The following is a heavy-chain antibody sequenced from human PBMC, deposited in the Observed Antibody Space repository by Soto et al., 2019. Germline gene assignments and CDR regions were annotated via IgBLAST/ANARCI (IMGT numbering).Heavy chain of an antibody. V-gene: IGHV3-53*02. CDR1: GFTVSSNY. Sequence: EVQLVETGGGLIQPGGSLRLSCAASGFTVSSNYMSWVRQAPGKGLEWVSVIYSGGGTYYADSVKGRFTISSDNSKNTLYLQMNSLRAEDTAVYYCARRSSGYPYYFDYWGQGTLVTVSS. CDR3: ARRSSGYPYYFDY. D-gene: IGHD3-22*01. J-gene: IGHJ4*02. CDR2: IYSGGGT.